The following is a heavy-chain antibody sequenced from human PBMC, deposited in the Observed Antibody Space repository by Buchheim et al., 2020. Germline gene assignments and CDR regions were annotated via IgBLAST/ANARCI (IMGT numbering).Heavy chain of an antibody. CDR2: ISGGGGST. J-gene: IGHJ4*02. CDR1: GFTFSIYA. D-gene: IGHD3-22*01. V-gene: IGHV3-23*01. Sequence: EVQLLESGGGLVQPGGSLRLSCAASGFTFSIYAMSWVRQAPGKGLEWVSTISGGGGSTYHADYVKGRCPISRDNSKNTLYLQMNSLKAEDTAVYYCARPFYYDSSAYGFDYWGQGTL. CDR3: ARPFYYDSSAYGFDY.